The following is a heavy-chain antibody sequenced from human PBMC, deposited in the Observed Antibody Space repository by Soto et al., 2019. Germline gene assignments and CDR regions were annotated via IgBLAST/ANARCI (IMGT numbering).Heavy chain of an antibody. V-gene: IGHV1-2*02. J-gene: IGHJ6*02. CDR3: AREERVPVGGGAYYYYGMDV. Sequence: QVQLVQSGAEVKKPVASVKVSCKASGYTFTGYYMHWVRQAPGQGLEWMGWINPNSGGTNYAQKFQGRVTMTRDRSISTAYREMSRRRSEDTAVYYCAREERVPVGGGAYYYYGMDVWGQGTTVTVS. CDR2: INPNSGGT. CDR1: GYTFTGYY. D-gene: IGHD6-19*01.